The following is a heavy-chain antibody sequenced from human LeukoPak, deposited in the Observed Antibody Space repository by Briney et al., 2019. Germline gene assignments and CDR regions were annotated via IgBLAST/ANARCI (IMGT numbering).Heavy chain of an antibody. CDR1: GGPFSSYH. V-gene: IGHV4-34*12. CDR3: ARARRYTYDDGSDYFEP. Sequence: PSEPLSLTCAVYGGPFSSYHWRWIRQPPGKGLEWIGEIIHTGSTNYNPSLKSRVSMSVDTPKNRFSLQLNSVTAADTAVYYCARARRYTYDDGSDYFEPWGQGTLVTVSS. J-gene: IGHJ4*02. CDR2: IIHTGST. D-gene: IGHD2-2*02.